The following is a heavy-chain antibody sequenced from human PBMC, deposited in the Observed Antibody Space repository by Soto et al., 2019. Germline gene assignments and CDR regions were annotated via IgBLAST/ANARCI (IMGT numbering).Heavy chain of an antibody. CDR3: ARAHDLWSGYSYYFDL. D-gene: IGHD3-3*01. CDR2: VKPNNGGT. CDR1: GYTFTDSY. J-gene: IGHJ4*02. V-gene: IGHV1-2*02. Sequence: QVQLEQSGAEVKKPGASVKVSCRASGYTFTDSYIHWVRQAPGQGLEWMGWVKPNNGGTNYAQKFLGRVTMTRDTSITTAYMELSRLTSDDTAVYFCARAHDLWSGYSYYFDLWGQGTLLTVSS.